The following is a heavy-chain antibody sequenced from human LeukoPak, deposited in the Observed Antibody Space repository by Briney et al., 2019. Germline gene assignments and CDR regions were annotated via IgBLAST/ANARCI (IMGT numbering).Heavy chain of an antibody. J-gene: IGHJ4*02. D-gene: IGHD5-18*01. CDR2: IYSGGST. CDR1: GFTVSSNY. Sequence: PGGSLRLSCAASGFTVSSNYMSWVRQAPGKGLVWVSVIYSGGSTYCADSVKGRFTISRDNSKNTLYLQMNSLRAEDTAVYYCASKSWIQLWAPFDYWGQGTLVTVSS. CDR3: ASKSWIQLWAPFDY. V-gene: IGHV3-66*02.